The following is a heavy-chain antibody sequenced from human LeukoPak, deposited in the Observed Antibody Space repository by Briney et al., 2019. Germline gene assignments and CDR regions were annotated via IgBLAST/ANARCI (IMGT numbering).Heavy chain of an antibody. CDR2: IYSGGST. CDR3: ARGGELWFGELLADY. Sequence: GGSLRLSCAASGFTVSSNYMSWVRQAPGKGLEWVSVIYSGGSTYYADSVKGRFTISRDNSKNTLYLQMNSLRAEDTAVYYCARGGELWFGELLADYWGQGTLVTVSS. V-gene: IGHV3-53*01. CDR1: GFTVSSNY. J-gene: IGHJ4*02. D-gene: IGHD3-10*01.